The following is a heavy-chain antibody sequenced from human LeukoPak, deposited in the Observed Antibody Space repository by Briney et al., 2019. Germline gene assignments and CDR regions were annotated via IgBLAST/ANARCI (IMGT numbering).Heavy chain of an antibody. Sequence: VGSLRLSCAASGFTFSSYEMNWVRQAPGKGLEWVSYISSSGSTIYYADSVKGRFTISRDNAKNSLYLQMNSLRAEDTAVYYCAIYVWGSSQGFDYWGQGTLVTVSS. CDR2: ISSSGSTI. CDR3: AIYVWGSSQGFDY. V-gene: IGHV3-48*03. D-gene: IGHD3-16*01. CDR1: GFTFSSYE. J-gene: IGHJ4*02.